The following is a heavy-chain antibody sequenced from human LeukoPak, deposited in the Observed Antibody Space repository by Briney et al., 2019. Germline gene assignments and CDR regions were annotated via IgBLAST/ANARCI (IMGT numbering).Heavy chain of an antibody. D-gene: IGHD2-8*02. J-gene: IGHJ4*02. Sequence: PSETLSLTCAVSGYYIRGGYYWGWIRQPPGKGLEWIGSIYNSGSTYYNPSLKSRVTISIDTSKNQVSLKLTSVTAADTAVYHSARQGSIGTGRQYYFDYWGQGTLVTVFS. CDR2: IYNSGST. CDR1: GYYIRGGYY. V-gene: IGHV4-38-2*01. CDR3: ARQGSIGTGRQYYFDY.